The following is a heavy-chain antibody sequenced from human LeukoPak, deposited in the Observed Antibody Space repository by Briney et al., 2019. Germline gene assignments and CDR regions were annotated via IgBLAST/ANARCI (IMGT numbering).Heavy chain of an antibody. CDR1: GGSFSGYY. CDR3: AREYDFWSGLDY. J-gene: IGHJ4*02. Sequence: SETLSLTCAVYGGSFSGYYWSWIRQPAGKGLEWIGRIYTSGSTNYNPSLKSRVTISVDTSKNQFSLKLSSVTAADTAVYYCAREYDFWSGLDYWGQGTLVTVSS. D-gene: IGHD3-3*01. V-gene: IGHV4-4*07. CDR2: IYTSGST.